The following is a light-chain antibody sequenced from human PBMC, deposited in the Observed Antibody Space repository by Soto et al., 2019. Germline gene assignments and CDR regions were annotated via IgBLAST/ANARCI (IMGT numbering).Light chain of an antibody. CDR3: CSYAGSYTYV. Sequence: QSSLTHPRSLSGSPGQSVTISCTGTSSDVGGYNYVSWCQQHPGKAPKLIIYDVNRRPSGVPDRFSGSKSGNTASLTISGLQAEDEADYYCCSYAGSYTYVFGTGTKVTVL. J-gene: IGLJ1*01. CDR2: DVN. CDR1: SSDVGGYNY. V-gene: IGLV2-11*01.